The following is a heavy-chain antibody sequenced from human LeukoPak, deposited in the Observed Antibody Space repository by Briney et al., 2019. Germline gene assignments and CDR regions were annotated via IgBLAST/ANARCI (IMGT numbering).Heavy chain of an antibody. CDR1: GFDFDDYM. Sequence: SGGSLRLSCAASGFDFDDYMMHWVRQVPGKGLEWVSLISWDGGTTNYADSVKGRLTISRDNSKNSLYFLMNDLTAEDTAFYYCARGGYGGVFDYWGQGTLVTVSS. V-gene: IGHV3-43D*04. CDR2: ISWDGGTT. CDR3: ARGGYGGVFDY. D-gene: IGHD4-23*01. J-gene: IGHJ4*02.